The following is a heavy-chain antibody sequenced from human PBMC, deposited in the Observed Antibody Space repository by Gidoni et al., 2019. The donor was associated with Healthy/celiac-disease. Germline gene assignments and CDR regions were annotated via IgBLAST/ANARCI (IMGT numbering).Heavy chain of an antibody. CDR1: GFTFSSYS. V-gene: IGHV3-21*02. Sequence: EVQLVESGGGLVKPGGSLRLSCAASGFTFSSYSMNWVRQAPGKGLEWVSSISSSSSYIYYADSVKGRFTISRDNAKNSLYLQMNSLRAEDTAVYYCAREEYSSSTAYYYYYYMDVWGKGTTVTVSS. CDR2: ISSSSSYI. D-gene: IGHD6-6*01. J-gene: IGHJ6*03. CDR3: AREEYSSSTAYYYYYYMDV.